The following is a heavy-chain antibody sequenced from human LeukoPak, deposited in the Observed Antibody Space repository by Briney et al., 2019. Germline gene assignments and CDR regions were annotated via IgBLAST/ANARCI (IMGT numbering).Heavy chain of an antibody. CDR2: ISGRLSDT. D-gene: IGHD6-19*01. V-gene: IGHV3-23*01. CDR3: AKMTGPTVAGLYCYFDY. J-gene: IGHJ4*02. Sequence: GGSLRLSCAASGFTFSDYAMSWVRQAPGKGLEWVSVISGRLSDTYYADSVKGRFTISRDNSKNTLYLQMNSLRAEDTAVYYCAKMTGPTVAGLYCYFDYWGQGTLVTVSS. CDR1: GFTFSDYA.